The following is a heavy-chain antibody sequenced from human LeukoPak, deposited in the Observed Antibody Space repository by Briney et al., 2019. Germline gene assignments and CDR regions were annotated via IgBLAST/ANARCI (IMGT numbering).Heavy chain of an antibody. D-gene: IGHD3-10*01. CDR3: AKDQDPHSYGSGSYAPFDY. J-gene: IGHJ4*02. V-gene: IGHV3-23*01. CDR2: ISGSGGST. CDR1: GFSFTTHA. Sequence: PGGSLRLSCVASGFSFTTHAMGWVRQAPGKGLEWVSHISGSGGSTKYSGSVKGRFTISRDNSKNTLYLQINSLRADDRAVYYCAKDQDPHSYGSGSYAPFDYWGQGTLVTVSS.